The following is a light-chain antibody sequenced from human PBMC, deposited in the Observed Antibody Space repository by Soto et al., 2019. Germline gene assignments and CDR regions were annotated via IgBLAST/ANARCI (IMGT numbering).Light chain of an antibody. CDR3: LQHYSCPRT. CDR2: AAS. J-gene: IGKJ1*01. V-gene: IGKV1-17*01. CDR1: HTMCSW. Sequence: ILLTQSPSSLSLSVGDRVTITCRARHTMCSWLAWYQQKPGKAPKRLIYAASSLHSGVPSRFSGSASGTEFTLAISGLQPEDFATYYCLQHYSCPRTFGQGTKVDIK.